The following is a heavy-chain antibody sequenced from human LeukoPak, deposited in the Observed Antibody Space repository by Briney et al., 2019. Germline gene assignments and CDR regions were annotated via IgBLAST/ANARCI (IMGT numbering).Heavy chain of an antibody. CDR3: ARDQYYCGMDV. CDR2: IYYSGST. CDR1: GGSISSYY. Sequence: SETLSLTCTVSGGSISSYYWSWIRQPPGKGLEWIGYIYYSGSTNYNPSLKSRVTISVDTSKNQFSLKLSSVTAADTAVYYCARDQYYCGMDVWGQGTTVTVSS. J-gene: IGHJ6*02. V-gene: IGHV4-59*01.